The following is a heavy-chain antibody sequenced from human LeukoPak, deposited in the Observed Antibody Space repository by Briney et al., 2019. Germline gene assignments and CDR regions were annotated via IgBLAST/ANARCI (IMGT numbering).Heavy chain of an antibody. D-gene: IGHD3-10*01. J-gene: IGHJ3*02. CDR2: VRYDGSNK. V-gene: IGHV3-30*02. CDR3: ARDYYGSGSYPNDAFDI. Sequence: GGSLRLSCAASGFTFSSYGMHWVRQAPGKGLEWVAVVRYDGSNKYYADSVKGRFTISRDNSKNTLYLQMNSLRAEDTAVYYCARDYYGSGSYPNDAFDIWGQGTMVTVSS. CDR1: GFTFSSYG.